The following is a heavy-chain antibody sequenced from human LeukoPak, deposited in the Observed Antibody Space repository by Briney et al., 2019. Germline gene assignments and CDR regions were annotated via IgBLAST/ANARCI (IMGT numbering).Heavy chain of an antibody. Sequence: SETLSPTCAVYGGSFSGYYWSWIRQPPGKGLEWIGEINHSGSTNYNPSLKSRVTISVDTSKNQFSLKLSSVTAADTAVYYCARGVDYGVYYFDYWGQGTLVTVSS. CDR1: GGSFSGYY. D-gene: IGHD4-17*01. CDR3: ARGVDYGVYYFDY. CDR2: INHSGST. J-gene: IGHJ4*02. V-gene: IGHV4-34*01.